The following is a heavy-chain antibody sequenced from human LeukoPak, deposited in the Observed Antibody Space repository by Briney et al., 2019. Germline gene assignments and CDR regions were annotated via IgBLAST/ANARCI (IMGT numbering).Heavy chain of an antibody. CDR3: ARPRLNGWYYFDY. CDR2: IYPGDSDT. CDR1: GYRFTSYW. D-gene: IGHD6-19*01. Sequence: GASLKISSKGSGYRFTSYWIGWVRRMPGKGLEWMGIIYPGDSDTRYSPSFQGQVTISADNSISTAYLQWSSLKSSDTAMYYCARPRLNGWYYFDYWGQGTLVTVSS. V-gene: IGHV5-51*01. J-gene: IGHJ4*02.